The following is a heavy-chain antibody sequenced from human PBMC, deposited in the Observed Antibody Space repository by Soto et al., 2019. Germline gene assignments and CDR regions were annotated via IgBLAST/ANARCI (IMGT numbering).Heavy chain of an antibody. CDR3: TRALPSYDILTGYYISAGFDY. CDR2: IRSKAYGGTT. Sequence: PGGSLRLSCTASGFTFGDYAMSWFRQAPGKGLEWVGFIRSKAYGGTTEYAASVKGRFTISRDDSKSIAYLQMNSLKTEDTAVYYCTRALPSYDILTGYYISAGFDYWGQGT. D-gene: IGHD3-9*01. V-gene: IGHV3-49*03. J-gene: IGHJ4*02. CDR1: GFTFGDYA.